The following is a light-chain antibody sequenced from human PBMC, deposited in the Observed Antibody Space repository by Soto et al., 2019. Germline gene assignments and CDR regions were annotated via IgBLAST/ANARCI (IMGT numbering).Light chain of an antibody. J-gene: IGLJ2*01. CDR1: SSNIGAGHH. V-gene: IGLV1-40*01. Sequence: QSVLTQAPSVSGAPGQRVSVSCTGSSSNIGAGHHVHWHQQLPGTAPKLLIYNNILRPSGVPDRFSGSKSGTSASLAITGLQDDEEAEYYCHSYDTSLSDVLFGGGTKVTVL. CDR3: HSYDTSLSDVL. CDR2: NNI.